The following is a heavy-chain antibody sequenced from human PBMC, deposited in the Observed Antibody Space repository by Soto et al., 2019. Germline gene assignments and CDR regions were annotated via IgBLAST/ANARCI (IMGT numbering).Heavy chain of an antibody. CDR1: GGSMSFYS. CDR3: ARAHCSNGICYAFDI. Sequence: SETLSLTCAVSGGSMSFYSWSWIRQRPGKGLEWIGYIHHSGDTDYNPSLKSRVTISVDRPQNQLSLKLTSVTTADTAVYYCARAHCSNGICYAFDIWGPGTKVTVSS. V-gene: IGHV4-59*01. D-gene: IGHD2-8*01. CDR2: IHHSGDT. J-gene: IGHJ3*02.